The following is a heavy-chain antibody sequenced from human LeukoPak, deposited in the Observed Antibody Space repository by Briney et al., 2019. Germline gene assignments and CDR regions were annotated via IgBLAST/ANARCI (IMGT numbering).Heavy chain of an antibody. CDR2: IYYSGRT. Sequence: PSQTLSLTCTVSGGSISSGGYYWSWIRQHPGKGLEWIGYIYYSGRTYYNPSLKSRVTISVDTSKNQFSLKLSSVTAADTAVYYCARALPQTNAFGYWGQGTLVTVSS. J-gene: IGHJ4*02. CDR3: ARALPQTNAFGY. CDR1: GGSISSGGYY. D-gene: IGHD1-14*01. V-gene: IGHV4-31*03.